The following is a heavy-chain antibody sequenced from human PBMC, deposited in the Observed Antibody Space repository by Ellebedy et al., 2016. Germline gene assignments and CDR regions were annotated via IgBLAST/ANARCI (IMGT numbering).Heavy chain of an antibody. J-gene: IGHJ4*02. Sequence: GGSLRLSXAASGFTFSSYAMSWVRQAPGKGLEWVSAISGSGGSTYYADSVKGRFTISRDNSKNSLYLQMNSLRAEDTAVYYCARGDLLRSGDYWGQGTLVTVSS. V-gene: IGHV3-23*01. CDR1: GFTFSSYA. D-gene: IGHD4-17*01. CDR2: ISGSGGST. CDR3: ARGDLLRSGDY.